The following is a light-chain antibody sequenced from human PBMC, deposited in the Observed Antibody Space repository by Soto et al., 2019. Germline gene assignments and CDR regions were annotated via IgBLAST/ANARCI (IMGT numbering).Light chain of an antibody. J-gene: IGKJ5*01. CDR1: QDIGSF. CDR2: AAS. CDR3: QKCKVAPFT. Sequence: DFQMTESPSSLSAFVGDRVNITCRASQDIGSFLAWYQQKPGKVPKLLIYAASTLRSGVPSRFIGSGSGTDFTLTISSLQPEDVATYYCQKCKVAPFTFGGGTRLEI. V-gene: IGKV1-27*01.